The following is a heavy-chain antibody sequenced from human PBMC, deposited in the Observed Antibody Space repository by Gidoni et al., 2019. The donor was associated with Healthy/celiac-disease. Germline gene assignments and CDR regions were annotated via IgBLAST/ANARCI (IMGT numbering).Heavy chain of an antibody. J-gene: IGHJ6*02. V-gene: IGHV4-59*08. Sequence: HPPGKGLEWIGYIYYSGSTNYNPSLKSRVTISVDTSKNQFSLKLSSVTAADTAVYYCARLTNYYDSSRLGYYYGMDVWGQGTTVTVSS. D-gene: IGHD3-22*01. CDR3: ARLTNYYDSSRLGYYYGMDV. CDR2: IYYSGST.